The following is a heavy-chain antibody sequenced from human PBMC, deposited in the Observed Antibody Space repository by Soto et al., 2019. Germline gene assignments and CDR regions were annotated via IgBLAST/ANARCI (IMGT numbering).Heavy chain of an antibody. J-gene: IGHJ4*02. CDR2: SYYSGST. V-gene: IGHV4-59*01. CDR3: ARDQNGSPHFDY. Sequence: QVHLQESGPGLVKPSETLSLTCTVSGASIRNYYWSWIRQPPGKGLEWIGFSYYSGSTNYNPPLNSPVTMSVDTSKNQFSLKLTSVTAADTAVYYCARDQNGSPHFDYWGQGILVTVSS. CDR1: GASIRNYY. D-gene: IGHD1-26*01.